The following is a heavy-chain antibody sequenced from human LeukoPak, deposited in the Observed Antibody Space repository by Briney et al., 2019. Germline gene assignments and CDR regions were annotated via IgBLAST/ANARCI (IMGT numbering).Heavy chain of an antibody. Sequence: NPGGSLRLSCAASGFTFSSYNMNWVRQAPGKGPEWVSSTTSSSSYIYYADSVKGRFTISRDNPENSLYLQMDSLRVEDTAVYYCARDPYSGSYGPYYYYYMDVWGKGTTVTISS. CDR1: GFTFSSYN. V-gene: IGHV3-21*06. J-gene: IGHJ6*03. D-gene: IGHD1-26*01. CDR2: TTSSSSYI. CDR3: ARDPYSGSYGPYYYYYMDV.